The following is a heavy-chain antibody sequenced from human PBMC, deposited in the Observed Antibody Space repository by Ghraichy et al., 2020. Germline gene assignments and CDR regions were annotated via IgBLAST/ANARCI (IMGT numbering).Heavy chain of an antibody. J-gene: IGHJ6*02. V-gene: IGHV3-21*01. CDR1: GFTFSSYS. CDR3: AAYCSGGSCYPNYYYYYGMDV. CDR2: ISSSSSYI. D-gene: IGHD2-15*01. Sequence: GGSLRLSCAASGFTFSSYSMNWVRQAPGKGLEWVSSISSSSSYIYYADSVKGRFTISRDNAKNSLYLQMNSLRAEDTAVYYCAAYCSGGSCYPNYYYYYGMDVWGQGTTVTVSS.